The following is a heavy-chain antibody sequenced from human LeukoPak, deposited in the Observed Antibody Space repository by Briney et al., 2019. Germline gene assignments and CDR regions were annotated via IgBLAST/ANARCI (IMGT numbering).Heavy chain of an antibody. V-gene: IGHV3-30*02. D-gene: IGHD3-10*02. CDR3: AELGITMIGGV. CDR1: GFTFSSYG. J-gene: IGHJ6*04. Sequence: GGSLRLSCAASGFTFSSYGMHWVRQAPGKGLEWVTSIRYDGRDKYYADSVKGRFTISRDNSKNTAFLQMNSLRAEDTAVYYCAELGITMIGGVWGKGTTVTISS. CDR2: IRYDGRDK.